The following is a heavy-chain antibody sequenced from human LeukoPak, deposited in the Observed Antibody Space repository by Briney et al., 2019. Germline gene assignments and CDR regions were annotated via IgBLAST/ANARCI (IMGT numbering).Heavy chain of an antibody. V-gene: IGHV4-59*11. CDR2: ISGSGRT. J-gene: IGHJ4*02. Sequence: SETLSLTCSVSGVSMNSHYLNWIRQPPGKGLEWIGLISGSGRTNYSPTLMSRVTMSLETSKRQFSMKLRSVTAADTAVYYCAVSPNQDFYDYWGQGTLVTVSS. CDR1: GVSMNSHY. CDR3: AVSPNQDFYDY.